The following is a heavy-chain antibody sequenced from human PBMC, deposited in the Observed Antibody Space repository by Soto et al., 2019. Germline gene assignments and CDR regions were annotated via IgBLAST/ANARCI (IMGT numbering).Heavy chain of an antibody. CDR3: ARHHIEMATMGDAFDI. J-gene: IGHJ3*02. Sequence: QLQLQESGPGLVKPSETLSLTCTVSGGSISSSSYYWGWIRQPPGKGLEGIGSIYYSGSTYYNPSLKSRVTISVDTSKNPFALKLSSVTAADTAVYYCARHHIEMATMGDAFDIWGQGTMVTVSS. D-gene: IGHD5-12*01. CDR1: GGSISSSSYY. CDR2: IYYSGST. V-gene: IGHV4-39*01.